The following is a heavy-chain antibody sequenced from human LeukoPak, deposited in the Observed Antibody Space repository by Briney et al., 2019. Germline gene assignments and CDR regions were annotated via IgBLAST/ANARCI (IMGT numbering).Heavy chain of an antibody. CDR3: AREHDYGDAGDWFDP. CDR1: GFTFSNYS. CDR2: ISSSSSYI. D-gene: IGHD4-17*01. J-gene: IGHJ5*02. V-gene: IGHV3-21*01. Sequence: GGSLRLSCAASGFTFSNYSINWVRQAPGKGLEWVSSISSSSSYIYYADSVKGRFTISRDNAKNSLYLQMNSLRAEDTAVYYCAREHDYGDAGDWFDPWGQGTLVTVSS.